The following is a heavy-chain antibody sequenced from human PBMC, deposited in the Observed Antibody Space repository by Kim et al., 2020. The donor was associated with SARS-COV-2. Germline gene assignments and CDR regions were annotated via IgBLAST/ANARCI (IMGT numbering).Heavy chain of an antibody. CDR3: ARGARRLGSRRLDY. J-gene: IGHJ4*02. D-gene: IGHD6-25*01. V-gene: IGHV1-69*04. Sequence: SVKVSCKASGGTFSSYAISWVRQAPGQGLEWMGRIIPILGIANYAQKFQGRVTITADKSTSTAYMELSSLRSEDTAVYYCARGARRLGSRRLDYWGQGTLVTVSS. CDR2: IIPILGIA. CDR1: GGTFSSYA.